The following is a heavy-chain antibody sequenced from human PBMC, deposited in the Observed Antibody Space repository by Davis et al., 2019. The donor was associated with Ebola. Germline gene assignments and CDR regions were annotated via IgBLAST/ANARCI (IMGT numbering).Heavy chain of an antibody. J-gene: IGHJ4*02. V-gene: IGHV3-48*02. CDR3: ARDYLFAFDS. CDR2: INTRGDAR. CDR1: GFTFTSYS. Sequence: PGGSLRLSCVTSGFTFTSYSFNWVRQTPGKGLEWIAHINTRGDARVYADSVKGRFTISRDDATNSLSLQMDALKYEETAVYYCARDYLFAFDSWGQGTPVTVSS. D-gene: IGHD3-16*02.